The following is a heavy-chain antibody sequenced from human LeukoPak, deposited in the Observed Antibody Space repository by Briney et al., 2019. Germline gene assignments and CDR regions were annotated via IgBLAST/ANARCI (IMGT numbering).Heavy chain of an antibody. CDR1: GFTVSSNY. CDR2: IYSGGST. J-gene: IGHJ4*02. CDR3: ASGQGGVTY. D-gene: IGHD3-16*01. V-gene: IGHV3-66*01. Sequence: GGSLRLSCAASGFTVSSNYMSWVRQAPGKGLEWISVIYSGGSTFYADSVKGRFTISRDNSKNTVFLQMNSLRAEDTAVYHCASGQGGVTYWGQGTLVTVSS.